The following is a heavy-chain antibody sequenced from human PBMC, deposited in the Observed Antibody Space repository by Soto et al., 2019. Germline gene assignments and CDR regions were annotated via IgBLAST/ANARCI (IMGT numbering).Heavy chain of an antibody. Sequence: SETLSLTCTVSGGSISSYYWSWIRQSAGKGLEWIGRIYNGGNTQYNPSLKSRVTMSADTSKNQFSLRLNSVTAADTAVYYCARDGSDSCGLDVWGQGTTVTVSS. CDR2: IYNGGNT. CDR1: GGSISSYY. J-gene: IGHJ6*02. D-gene: IGHD6-25*01. CDR3: ARDGSDSCGLDV. V-gene: IGHV4-4*07.